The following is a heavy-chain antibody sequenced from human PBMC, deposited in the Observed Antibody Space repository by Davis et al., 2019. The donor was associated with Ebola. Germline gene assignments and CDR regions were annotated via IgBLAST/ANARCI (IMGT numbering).Heavy chain of an antibody. CDR1: GGSVSSGRYY. V-gene: IGHV4-61*01. J-gene: IGHJ4*02. Sequence: MPSETLSLTCTVSGGSVSSGRYYWSWIRQPPGKGLEWIGYTYYSGSTYYNPSLKSRATISVDTSKNQFSLKMSSVTAADTAVYYCARYSTVIQFDYWGQGTLVTVSS. D-gene: IGHD4-11*01. CDR2: TYYSGST. CDR3: ARYSTVIQFDY.